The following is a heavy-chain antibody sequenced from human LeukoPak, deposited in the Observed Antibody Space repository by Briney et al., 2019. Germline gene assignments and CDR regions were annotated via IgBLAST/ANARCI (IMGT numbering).Heavy chain of an antibody. CDR1: GFTFDDYA. V-gene: IGHV3-9*01. Sequence: GGSLRLSCAASGFTFDDYAMHWVRQAPGGGLEWVSGISWNSGSIGYADSVKGRFTISRDNAKNSLYLQMNSLRAEDTALYYCAKDMAAHVRGVRFDYWGQGTLVTVSS. CDR2: ISWNSGSI. D-gene: IGHD3-10*01. J-gene: IGHJ4*02. CDR3: AKDMAAHVRGVRFDY.